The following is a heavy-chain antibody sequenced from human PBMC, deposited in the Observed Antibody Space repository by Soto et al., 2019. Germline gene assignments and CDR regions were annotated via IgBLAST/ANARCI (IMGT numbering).Heavy chain of an antibody. CDR2: IKNKANSYTT. Sequence: EVQLVESGGGLVQPGGSLRLSCAASGFTFSAHYMDWVRQAPGKGLEWVGRIKNKANSYTTEYAASVEGRFTISREDSQNSLYLQMNSLKTEDTAVYYCARVSLVGPSGGRYFDYWGQGSQVAAS. D-gene: IGHD1-26*01. CDR1: GFTFSAHY. J-gene: IGHJ4*02. CDR3: ARVSLVGPSGGRYFDY. V-gene: IGHV3-72*01.